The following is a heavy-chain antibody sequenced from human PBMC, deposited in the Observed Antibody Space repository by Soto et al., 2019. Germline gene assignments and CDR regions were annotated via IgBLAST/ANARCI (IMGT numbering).Heavy chain of an antibody. CDR2: ISYDGSNK. CDR3: AKDTSSGYYSNWFEP. J-gene: IGHJ5*02. V-gene: IGHV3-30*18. D-gene: IGHD3-22*01. CDR1: GLTLSNYG. Sequence: GSLRLSCAASGLTLSNYGMHWVRQAPGKGLEWVAVISYDGSNKYYADSVKGRFTISRDNSKNTLYLQMNNLRAEDTAVYYCAKDTSSGYYSNWFEPWGQGAVVTVSS.